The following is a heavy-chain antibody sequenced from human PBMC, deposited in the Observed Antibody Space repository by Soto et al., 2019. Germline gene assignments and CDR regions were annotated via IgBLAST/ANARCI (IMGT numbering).Heavy chain of an antibody. Sequence: DVQLVESGGGLVQPGGSLRLSCAASGFTFRSYNMNWVRQAPGKGLDWLSYISSSSSTIYYADSVKGRFTISRDNAKNSLYLQMNSLRDDDTAMYYCARGGTIAVTTFGDYWGQGTLVTVSS. J-gene: IGHJ4*01. D-gene: IGHD3-16*01. CDR1: GFTFRSYN. V-gene: IGHV3-48*02. CDR3: ARGGTIAVTTFGDY. CDR2: ISSSSSTI.